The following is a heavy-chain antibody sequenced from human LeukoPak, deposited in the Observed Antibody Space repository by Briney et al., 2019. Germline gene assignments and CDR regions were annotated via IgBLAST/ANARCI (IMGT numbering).Heavy chain of an antibody. J-gene: IGHJ4*02. D-gene: IGHD2-2*01. CDR1: GGTFSSYA. CDR3: ASKYCSSTSCYYDY. V-gene: IGHV1-69*13. Sequence: ASVKVSCKASGGTFSSYAVSWVRQAPGQGLEWMGGIIPIFGTANYAQKFQGRVTITADESTSTAYMELSSLRSEDTAVYYCASKYCSSTSCYYDYWGQGTLVTVSS. CDR2: IIPIFGTA.